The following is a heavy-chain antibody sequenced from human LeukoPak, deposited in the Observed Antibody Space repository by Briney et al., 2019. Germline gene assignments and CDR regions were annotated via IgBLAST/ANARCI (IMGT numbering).Heavy chain of an antibody. D-gene: IGHD1-1*01. Sequence: GGSLRLSCSASGFTVSSNYMSSVRQAPGKGLEWVSVIYSGGSTYYADSVKGRFTISKDNSKNTLYLQMNRLRAEDTAVYYCASERSSWNGGPLDYWGKGNLVSVSS. J-gene: IGHJ4*02. CDR3: ASERSSWNGGPLDY. V-gene: IGHV3-53*01. CDR2: IYSGGST. CDR1: GFTVSSNY.